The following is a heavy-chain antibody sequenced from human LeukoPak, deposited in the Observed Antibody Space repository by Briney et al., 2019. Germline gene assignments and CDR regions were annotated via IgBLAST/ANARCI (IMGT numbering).Heavy chain of an antibody. D-gene: IGHD5-24*01. V-gene: IGHV4-39*01. CDR1: GGSITSSSYY. CDR2: IYYSGST. J-gene: IGHJ6*03. Sequence: SETLSLTCTVSGGSITSSSYYWGWIRQPPGKGLEWIGTIYYSGSTYYNPSVKSRVTISVDTSKNQFSLKLSSVTAADTAVYYCARGRRDGYTLYYMDVWGKGTTVTVSS. CDR3: ARGRRDGYTLYYMDV.